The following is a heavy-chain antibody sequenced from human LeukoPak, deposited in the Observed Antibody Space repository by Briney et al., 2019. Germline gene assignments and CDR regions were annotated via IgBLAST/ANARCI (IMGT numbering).Heavy chain of an antibody. CDR1: GFTFSTYS. CDR3: TRSRPGTEAGQPNFDY. V-gene: IGHV3-48*01. J-gene: IGHJ4*02. Sequence: AGGSLGLSCAASGFTFSTYSMSWVRQAPGKGLEWVSYISSISSIIYYADSVKGRFTISRDNARNSLYLQMNSLRAEDTAVYYCTRSRPGTEAGQPNFDYWGQGTLVTVSS. D-gene: IGHD6-13*01. CDR2: ISSISSII.